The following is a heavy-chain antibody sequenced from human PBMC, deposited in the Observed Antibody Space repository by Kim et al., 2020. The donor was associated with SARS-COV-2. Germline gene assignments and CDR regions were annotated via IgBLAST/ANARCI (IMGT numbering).Heavy chain of an antibody. V-gene: IGHV7-4-1*02. CDR3: ARDYPQSVDRSYAGTLGTDWFDP. CDR2: INTNTGNP. Sequence: ASVKVSCKASGYTFTSYAMNWVRQAPGQGLEWMGWINTNTGNPTYAQGFTGRFVFSLDTSVSTDSLQISSLKAEDTAVYYCARDYPQSVDRSYAGTLGTDWFDPWGQGTRVTVSS. D-gene: IGHD1-1*01. CDR1: GYTFTSYA. J-gene: IGHJ5*02.